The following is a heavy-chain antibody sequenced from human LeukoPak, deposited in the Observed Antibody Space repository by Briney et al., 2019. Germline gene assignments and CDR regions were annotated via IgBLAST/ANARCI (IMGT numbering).Heavy chain of an antibody. CDR3: ARRRVGPFDY. CDR1: GGSISSYY. V-gene: IGHV4-59*08. CDR2: IYYSGST. Sequence: SETLSLTCTVSGGSISSYYWSWIRQPPGKGLEWIGYIYYSGSTNYNPSLKGRVTISVDTSKNQFSLKLSSVTAADTAVYYCARRRVGPFDYWGQGTLVTVSS. D-gene: IGHD1-26*01. J-gene: IGHJ4*02.